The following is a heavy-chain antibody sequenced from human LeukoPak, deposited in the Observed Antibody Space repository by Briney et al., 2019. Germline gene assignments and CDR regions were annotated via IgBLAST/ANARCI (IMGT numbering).Heavy chain of an antibody. Sequence: AGGSLRLSCAASGFTFSSYEMNWVRQAPGKGLEWVSSISGRGGNTYYADSVKGRFTISRDDSKNTLFLQMNSLRAEDTAVYYCATGYSDSLRSPLDSWGQGTLVTVSS. D-gene: IGHD3-22*01. V-gene: IGHV3-23*01. CDR2: ISGRGGNT. CDR1: GFTFSSYE. CDR3: ATGYSDSLRSPLDS. J-gene: IGHJ5*01.